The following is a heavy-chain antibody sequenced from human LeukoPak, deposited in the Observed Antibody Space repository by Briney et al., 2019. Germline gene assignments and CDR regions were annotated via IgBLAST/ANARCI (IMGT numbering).Heavy chain of an antibody. D-gene: IGHD3-22*01. CDR2: ISSSSSTI. J-gene: IGHJ4*02. CDR1: GFTFSSYA. Sequence: GGSLRLSCAASGFTFSSYAMNWVCQAPGKGLEWVSYISSSSSTIYYADSVKGRFTISRDNAKNSLYLQMNSLRAEDTAVYYCARGAYYYEDWGQGTLVTVSS. CDR3: ARGAYYYED. V-gene: IGHV3-48*01.